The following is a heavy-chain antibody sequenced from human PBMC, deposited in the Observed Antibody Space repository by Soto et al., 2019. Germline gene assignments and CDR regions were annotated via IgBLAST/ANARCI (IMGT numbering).Heavy chain of an antibody. Sequence: RASVKVSCKASGGTFSSHAISWVRQAPGQGLEWMGGIIPIFGTANYAQKFQGRVTITADESTSTAYMELSSLRSEDTAVYYCARGRNNWNDVGEHQIWFDPWGQGTLVTVSS. V-gene: IGHV1-69*13. D-gene: IGHD1-20*01. CDR3: ARGRNNWNDVGEHQIWFDP. CDR1: GGTFSSHA. CDR2: IIPIFGTA. J-gene: IGHJ5*02.